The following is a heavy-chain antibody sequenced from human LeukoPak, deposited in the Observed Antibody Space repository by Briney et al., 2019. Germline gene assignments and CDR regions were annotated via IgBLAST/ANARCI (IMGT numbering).Heavy chain of an antibody. CDR3: ARDLSPGSGGSWVRDY. CDR2: ISSSSTYT. D-gene: IGHD2-15*01. J-gene: IGHJ4*02. V-gene: IGHV3-11*06. CDR1: GFTFSNYY. Sequence: PGGSLRLSCAASGFTFSNYYMSWIRQAPGKGLEWGSYISSSSTYTKYADSVKGRFTISRDNAKNSLYLQMNSLRVEDTAVYYCARDLSPGSGGSWVRDYWGQGTLVTVSS.